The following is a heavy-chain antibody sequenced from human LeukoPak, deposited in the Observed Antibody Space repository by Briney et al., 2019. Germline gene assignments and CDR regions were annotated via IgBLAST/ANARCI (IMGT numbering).Heavy chain of an antibody. J-gene: IGHJ4*02. V-gene: IGHV3-48*03. CDR3: ARVGRSRDTAMALDY. CDR2: ISSSGSTI. CDR1: GFTFSSYE. Sequence: GGSLRLSCAASGFTFSSYEMNWVRQAPGKGLEWVSYISSSGSTIYYADSVKGRFTISRDNAKNSLYLQMNSLRAGDTAVYYCARVGRSRDTAMALDYWGQGTLVTVSS. D-gene: IGHD5-18*01.